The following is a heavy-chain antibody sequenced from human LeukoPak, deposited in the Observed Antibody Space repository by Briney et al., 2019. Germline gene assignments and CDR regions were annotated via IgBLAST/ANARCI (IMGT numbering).Heavy chain of an antibody. D-gene: IGHD2-2*01. Sequence: GGSLRLSCAASGFTFSSYAMSWVRQAPGKGLEWVSAISGSGGSTYYADSVKGRFSISRDNSKSTLYLQLNSLRAEDTAVYYCAKEKAGYCSSTSCFDGYDYWGQGTLVTVSS. CDR3: AKEKAGYCSSTSCFDGYDY. J-gene: IGHJ4*02. V-gene: IGHV3-23*01. CDR2: ISGSGGST. CDR1: GFTFSSYA.